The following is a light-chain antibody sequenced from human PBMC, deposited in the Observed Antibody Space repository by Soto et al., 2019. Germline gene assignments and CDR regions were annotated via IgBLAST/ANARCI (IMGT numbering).Light chain of an antibody. Sequence: EIGLKQSPAPLFFSQGERATFSCRASQSVSSSLAWSQKKPGKVPRLLIYDASTRATGIPARFSGSGSGTDFTLTISSLEPEDFAVYYCQQRSNWPLFTFGPGTKVDIK. V-gene: IGKV3-11*01. J-gene: IGKJ3*01. CDR1: QSVSSS. CDR3: QQRSNWPLFT. CDR2: DAS.